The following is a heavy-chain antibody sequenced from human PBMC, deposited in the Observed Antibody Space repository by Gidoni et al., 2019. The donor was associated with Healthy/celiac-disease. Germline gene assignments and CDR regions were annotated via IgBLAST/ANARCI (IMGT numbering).Heavy chain of an antibody. J-gene: IGHJ5*02. CDR1: GGSFSGYY. V-gene: IGHV4-34*01. Sequence: QVPLQQWGAGLLKPSETLSLTCAVYGGSFSGYYWSWIRQPPGKGLEWIGEINHSGSTNYNPSLKSRVTISVDTSKNQFSLKLSSVTAADTAVYYCARRARSPTTVTTGASWFDPWGQGTLVTVSS. D-gene: IGHD4-17*01. CDR2: INHSGST. CDR3: ARRARSPTTVTTGASWFDP.